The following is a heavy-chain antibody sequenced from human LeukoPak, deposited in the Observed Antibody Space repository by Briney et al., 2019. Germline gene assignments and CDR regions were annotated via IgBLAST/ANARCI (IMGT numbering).Heavy chain of an antibody. J-gene: IGHJ6*02. D-gene: IGHD7-27*01. CDR1: GYTFTNYG. CDR3: ARDLAGDDIYYYGMDV. CDR2: ISAYNGNT. V-gene: IGHV1-18*01. Sequence: ASVKVSCKASGYTFTNYGISWVRQAPGQGLEWLGWISAYNGNTDYAQKLQGRVTMTTDTSTSTAYMELRSLRSDDTAVYYCARDLAGDDIYYYGMDVWGQGTTVTISS.